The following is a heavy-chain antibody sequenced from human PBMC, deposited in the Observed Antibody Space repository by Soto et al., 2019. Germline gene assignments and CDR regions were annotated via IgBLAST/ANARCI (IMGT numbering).Heavy chain of an antibody. D-gene: IGHD2-15*01. V-gene: IGHV3-11*01. Sequence: GRSLRLCCAASGFTFSDYYMSRIRQAPGKGLEWVSYISSSGSTIYYADSVKGRFTISRDNAKNSLYLQMNSLRAEDTAVYYCARVVVAATPEVWFDPWGQGTLVTVSS. CDR1: GFTFSDYY. J-gene: IGHJ5*02. CDR2: ISSSGSTI. CDR3: ARVVVAATPEVWFDP.